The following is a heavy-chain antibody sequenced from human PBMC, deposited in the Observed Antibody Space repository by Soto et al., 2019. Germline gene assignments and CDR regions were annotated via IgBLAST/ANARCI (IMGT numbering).Heavy chain of an antibody. V-gene: IGHV1-69*13. CDR3: ARDLEFRDGNISHLDY. D-gene: IGHD3-10*01. J-gene: IGHJ4*02. CDR2: IIPIIGTP. Sequence: VASVKVSCKASGGTFRNHVFNWVRQAPGQGLEWMGGIIPIIGTPNYAQKFQGRVTITADASTITVYLEVSSLRSQGTAVYYCARDLEFRDGNISHLDYWGQGTLVTVSS. CDR1: GGTFRNHV.